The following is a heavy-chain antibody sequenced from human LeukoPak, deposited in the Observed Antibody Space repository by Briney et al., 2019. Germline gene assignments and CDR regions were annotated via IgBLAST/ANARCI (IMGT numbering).Heavy chain of an antibody. CDR2: ISSSGSTI. Sequence: GGPLRLSCAASGFTFSDYYMSWIAQAPGKGLEWVSYISSSGSTIYYADSVKGRFTISRDNAKNSLYLQMNSLRAEDTAVYYCAREGLELHRENWFDPWGQGTLVTVSS. J-gene: IGHJ5*02. CDR1: GFTFSDYY. CDR3: AREGLELHRENWFDP. V-gene: IGHV3-11*01. D-gene: IGHD1-7*01.